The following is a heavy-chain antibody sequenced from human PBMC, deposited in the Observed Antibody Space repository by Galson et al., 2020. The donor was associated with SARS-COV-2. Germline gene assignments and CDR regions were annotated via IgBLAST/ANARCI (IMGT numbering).Heavy chain of an antibody. V-gene: IGHV3-43*01. CDR3: AKEMTAFSDYYGMDV. J-gene: IGHJ6*02. Sequence: GESLKISCAASGFTFDDYTMHWVRQAPGKGLEWVSLISWDGGSTYYADSVKGRFTISRDNSKNSLYLQMNSLRTEDTALYYCAKEMTAFSDYYGMDVWGQGTTVTVSS. D-gene: IGHD3-3*01. CDR1: GFTFDDYT. CDR2: ISWDGGST.